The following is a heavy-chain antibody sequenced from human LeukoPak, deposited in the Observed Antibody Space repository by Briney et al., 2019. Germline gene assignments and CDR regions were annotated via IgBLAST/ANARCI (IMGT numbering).Heavy chain of an antibody. J-gene: IGHJ4*02. Sequence: GRSLRPSCAASRFTFSSYAISWVRQAPGKGLEWVSAISGSGGSTYCADSVKGRFTISRDNSKNTLYLQMNSLRAEDTAVYYCAKDPYDYGSGSYPDYWGQGTLVTVSS. D-gene: IGHD3-10*01. CDR1: RFTFSSYA. CDR3: AKDPYDYGSGSYPDY. V-gene: IGHV3-23*01. CDR2: ISGSGGST.